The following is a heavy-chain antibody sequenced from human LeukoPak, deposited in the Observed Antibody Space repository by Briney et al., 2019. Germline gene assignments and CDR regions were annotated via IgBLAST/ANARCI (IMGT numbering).Heavy chain of an antibody. CDR2: IYPGDSDT. D-gene: IGHD5-18*01. Sequence: GESLKISCKGSGSSFTSYWIGWVRQMPGKGVEWMGIIYPGDSDTRYSPSFQGQVTISANKSISTAYLQWSSLKASDTAMYYCARDSEGGYGIFDYWGQGTLVTVSS. J-gene: IGHJ4*02. CDR1: GSSFTSYW. CDR3: ARDSEGGYGIFDY. V-gene: IGHV5-51*01.